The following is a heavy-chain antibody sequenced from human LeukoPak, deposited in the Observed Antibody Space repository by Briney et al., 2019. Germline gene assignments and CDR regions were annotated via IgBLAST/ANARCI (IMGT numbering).Heavy chain of an antibody. CDR3: ASEDSSGPTS. J-gene: IGHJ4*02. D-gene: IGHD3-22*01. CDR2: ISYDGSNK. Sequence: GGSLRLSCAASGFTFSGYAMRWVRQAPGKGMEWVAVISYDGSNKYYADSVKGGFTISRDNSKNTLYLQMNSLRAEDTAVYYCASEDSSGPTSWGQGTLVTVSS. CDR1: GFTFSGYA. V-gene: IGHV3-30-3*01.